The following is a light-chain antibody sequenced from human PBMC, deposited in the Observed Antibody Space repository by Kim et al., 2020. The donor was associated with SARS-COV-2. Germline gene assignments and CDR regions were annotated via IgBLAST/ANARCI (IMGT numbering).Light chain of an antibody. V-gene: IGLV3-1*01. CDR2: QDS. CDR3: QAWDSSTAHVV. CDR1: KLGDKY. J-gene: IGLJ2*01. Sequence: SPGQTATITCSGDKLGDKYACWYQQKPGQSPVLVIYQDSKRPSGIPERFSGSNAGNTATLTISGTQAMDEADYYCQAWDSSTAHVVFGGGTQLTVL.